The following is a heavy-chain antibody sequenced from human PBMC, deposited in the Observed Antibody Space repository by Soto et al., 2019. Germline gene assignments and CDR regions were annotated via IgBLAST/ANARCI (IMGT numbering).Heavy chain of an antibody. J-gene: IGHJ4*02. CDR1: GFTFSSYA. CDR2: ISGSGGST. CDR3: AKKPSDCSSTSCYVRLYGDYIDH. D-gene: IGHD2-2*01. Sequence: GSLRLSCAASGFTFSSYAMSWVLQAPWKGLEWVSAISGSGGSTYYADSVKGRFTISRDNSKNTLYLQMNSLRAEDTAVYYCAKKPSDCSSTSCYVRLYGDYIDHWGQGTLVTVSS. V-gene: IGHV3-23*01.